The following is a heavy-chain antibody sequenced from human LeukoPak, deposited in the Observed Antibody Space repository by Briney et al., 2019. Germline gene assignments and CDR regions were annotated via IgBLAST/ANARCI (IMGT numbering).Heavy chain of an antibody. CDR3: AREVVPAALYYYYMDV. Sequence: SETLSLTCTVSGGSISSYYWSWIRQPAGKGLEWIGRIYTSGSTNYNPSLKSRATMSVDTSKNQFSLKLSSVTAADTAVYYCAREVVPAALYYYYMDVWGKGTTVTVSS. D-gene: IGHD2-2*01. V-gene: IGHV4-4*07. CDR2: IYTSGST. CDR1: GGSISSYY. J-gene: IGHJ6*03.